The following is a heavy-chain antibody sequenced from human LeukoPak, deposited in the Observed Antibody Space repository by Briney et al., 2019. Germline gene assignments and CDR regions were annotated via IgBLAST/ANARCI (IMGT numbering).Heavy chain of an antibody. CDR3: ARSDLGDAFDI. V-gene: IGHV3-13*05. J-gene: IGHJ3*02. CDR1: GFPFSSYD. D-gene: IGHD3-10*01. CDR2: IGTAGDP. Sequence: GGSWRFSCAASGFPFSSYDMHWVRQVTGKGLKWVSAIGTAGDPYYPGSVKGRFTISRENAKNSLYLQMNSLRAGDTAVYYCARSDLGDAFDIWGQGTMVTVSS.